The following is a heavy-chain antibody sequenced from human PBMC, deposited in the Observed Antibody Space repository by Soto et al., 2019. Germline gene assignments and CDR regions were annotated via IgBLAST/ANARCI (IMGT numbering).Heavy chain of an antibody. CDR3: AKGSPYYYDSSGYYLPPFDY. CDR2: ISYDGSNK. CDR1: GFTFSSYG. D-gene: IGHD3-22*01. V-gene: IGHV3-30*18. Sequence: QVQLVESGGGVVQPGRSLRLSCAASGFTFSSYGMHWVRQAPGKGLEWVAVISYDGSNKYYADSVKGRFTISRDNSKNTLYLQMNSLRAEDTAVYYCAKGSPYYYDSSGYYLPPFDYWGQGTLVTVSS. J-gene: IGHJ4*02.